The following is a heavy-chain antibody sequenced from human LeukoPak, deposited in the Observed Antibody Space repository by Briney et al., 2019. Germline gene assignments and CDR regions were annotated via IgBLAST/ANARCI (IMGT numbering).Heavy chain of an antibody. CDR1: GFTFSSYG. V-gene: IGHV3-30*02. CDR2: IRYDGSNK. J-gene: IGHJ2*01. CDR3: AKGVPEGLSWYFDL. Sequence: GGSLRLSCAASGFTFSSYGMHWLRQAPGKGLEWVAFIRYDGSNKYYADSVKGRFTISRDNSKNTLYLQMNSLRAEDTAVYYCAKGVPEGLSWYFDLWGRGTLVTVSS. D-gene: IGHD3-3*01.